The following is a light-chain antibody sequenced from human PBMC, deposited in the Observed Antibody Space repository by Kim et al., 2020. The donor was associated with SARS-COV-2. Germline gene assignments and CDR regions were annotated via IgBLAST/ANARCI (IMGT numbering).Light chain of an antibody. Sequence: LSVSPGERATLSCRASESVTTNVGWYQQKGGQAPTLLIYDASTRATGIPARFSGSGSGTEFSLTISSLQSEDFAVYYCQQYEDWYTFGQGTKLEI. J-gene: IGKJ2*01. CDR1: ESVTTN. V-gene: IGKV3-15*01. CDR3: QQYEDWYT. CDR2: DAS.